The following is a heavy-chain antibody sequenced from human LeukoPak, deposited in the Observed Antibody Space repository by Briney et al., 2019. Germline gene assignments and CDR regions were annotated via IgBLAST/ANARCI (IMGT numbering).Heavy chain of an antibody. D-gene: IGHD3-22*01. J-gene: IGHJ3*01. CDR3: AVAGVRYYDSSGLHAFDF. V-gene: IGHV4-30-2*01. CDR2: IYHSGST. CDR1: GGSISSGGYS. Sequence: SETLSLTCAVSGGSISSGGYSWSWIRQPPGKGLEWIGYIYHSGSTYYNPSLKSRVAISVDTSENQFSLELNSVTAADTAVYYCAVAGVRYYDSSGLHAFDFWGRGTMVTVSS.